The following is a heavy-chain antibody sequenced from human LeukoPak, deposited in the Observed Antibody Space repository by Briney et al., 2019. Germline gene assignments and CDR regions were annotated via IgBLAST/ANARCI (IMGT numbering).Heavy chain of an antibody. Sequence: ASVKVSCKASGYTFTGYYMHWVRQAPGHGLEGMGWINPNSGGTNYAQKFQGWVTMTRDTSISTAYMELSRLRSDDTAVYYCARSEPFGELPGPRFDPWGQGTLVTVSS. J-gene: IGHJ5*02. V-gene: IGHV1-2*04. CDR1: GYTFTGYY. D-gene: IGHD3-10*01. CDR2: INPNSGGT. CDR3: ARSEPFGELPGPRFDP.